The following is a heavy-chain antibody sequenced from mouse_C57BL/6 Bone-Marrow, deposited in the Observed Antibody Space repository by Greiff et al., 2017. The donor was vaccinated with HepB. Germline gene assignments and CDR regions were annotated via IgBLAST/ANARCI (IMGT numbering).Heavy chain of an antibody. CDR2: ISNGGGST. CDR1: GFTFSDYY. V-gene: IGHV5-12*01. CDR3: ARISVTGYFDD. D-gene: IGHD2-12*01. Sequence: DVKLVESGGGLVQPGGSLKLSCAASGFTFSDYYMYWVRQTPEKRLEWVAYISNGGGSTYYPDTVKGRFTISRDNAKNTLYRQMSRLKSEDTAMYYCARISVTGYFDDWGQGTTLSVSS. J-gene: IGHJ2*01.